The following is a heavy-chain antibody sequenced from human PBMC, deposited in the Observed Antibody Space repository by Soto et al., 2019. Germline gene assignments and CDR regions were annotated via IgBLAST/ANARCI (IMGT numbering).Heavy chain of an antibody. CDR1: GFTFSSYG. D-gene: IGHD3-9*01. J-gene: IGHJ4*02. V-gene: IGHV3-33*01. Sequence: GESLRLSCTASGFTFSSYGMHWVRQAPGKGLEWVAVIWYDGSNKYYADSVKGRFTISKDNSKNTLYLQMNSPRAEDTAVYYCAIEAEKYYDLLPGQSLWGQGTVVPVSS. CDR2: IWYDGSNK. CDR3: AIEAEKYYDLLPGQSL.